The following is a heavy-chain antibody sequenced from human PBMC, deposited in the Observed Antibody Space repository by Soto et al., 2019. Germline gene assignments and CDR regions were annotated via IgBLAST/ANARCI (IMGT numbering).Heavy chain of an antibody. V-gene: IGHV3-30*18. D-gene: IGHD6-6*01. CDR2: ISFDGSNK. J-gene: IGHJ6*02. CDR3: AKGSRSVYYYYYGLDV. CDR1: GFNFKSYG. Sequence: PGGSLRLSCAASGFNFKSYGMHWVRQAPGKGLEWVAVISFDGSNKYYADSVKGRFTTSRDNSKNTLYLQMNSLRPEDKAVYYCAKGSRSVYYYYYGLDVWGQGKTLTVPS.